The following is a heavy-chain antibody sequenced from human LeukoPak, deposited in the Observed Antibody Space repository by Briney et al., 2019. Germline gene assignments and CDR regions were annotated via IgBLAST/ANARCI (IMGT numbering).Heavy chain of an antibody. Sequence: GGSLRLSCTVSGFIFEDYAMHWVRQVPGKGLEWVSSITSNSGYVAYADSVRGRFSISRDNAKNSLYLQMNSLRTEDMAVYYCVRDSYAISSSGSTFASWGQGTLVTVSS. CDR1: GFIFEDYA. CDR2: ITSNSGYV. D-gene: IGHD2-2*01. J-gene: IGHJ4*02. V-gene: IGHV3-9*03. CDR3: VRDSYAISSSGSTFAS.